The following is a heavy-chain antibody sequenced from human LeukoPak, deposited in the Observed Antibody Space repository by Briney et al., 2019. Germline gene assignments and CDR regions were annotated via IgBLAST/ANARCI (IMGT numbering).Heavy chain of an antibody. CDR1: GGSISSYY. CDR2: IYYSGST. D-gene: IGHD6-6*01. CDR3: ARGSRPLAD. V-gene: IGHV4-59*01. Sequence: SETLSLTCTVSGGSISSYYWSWIRQPPGKGLEWIGFIYYSGSTNYNPSLKSRVTISVDTSKNQFSLKLSSVTAADTAVYYCARGSRPLADWGQGTLVTVSS. J-gene: IGHJ4*02.